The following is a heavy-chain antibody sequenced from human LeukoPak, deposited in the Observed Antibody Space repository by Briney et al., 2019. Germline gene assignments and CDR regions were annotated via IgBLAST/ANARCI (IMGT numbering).Heavy chain of an antibody. CDR3: AASSGWPWGTFHYYYMDV. Sequence: SETLSLTCSVSGGSISSSTYYWGWIRQSPGKGLEWIGTLYYSGSTYYNPSLKSRATISVDTSKNQLYLKLKSVTAADTAVYNCAASSGWPWGTFHYYYMDVWGKGTTVTVPS. J-gene: IGHJ6*03. CDR1: GGSISSSTYY. D-gene: IGHD6-19*01. CDR2: LYYSGST. V-gene: IGHV4-39*07.